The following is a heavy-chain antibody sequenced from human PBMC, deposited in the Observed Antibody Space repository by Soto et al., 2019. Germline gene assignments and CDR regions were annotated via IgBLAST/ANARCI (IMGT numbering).Heavy chain of an antibody. CDR3: SSCQTVRGVVRNGMDV. Sequence: PSETLSLTCTVSGGSISSGGYYWSWIRQHPGKGLEWIGYIYYSGSTYYNPSLKSRVTISVDTSKNQFSLKLSSVTAADTAVYYFSSCQTVRGVVRNGMDVWGQGTTVTVSS. CDR2: IYYSGST. D-gene: IGHD4-17*01. V-gene: IGHV4-31*03. CDR1: GGSISSGGYY. J-gene: IGHJ6*02.